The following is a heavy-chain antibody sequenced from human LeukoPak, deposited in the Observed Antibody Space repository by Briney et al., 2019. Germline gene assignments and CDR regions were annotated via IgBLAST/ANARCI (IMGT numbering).Heavy chain of an antibody. CDR2: MKSDGSQK. D-gene: IGHD1-26*01. J-gene: IGHJ4*02. CDR3: ARRGNYYDY. Sequence: GGSLRLSCAASGFTFSDYYMTWIRQTPGKGLEWVAHMKSDGSQKFYVDSLKGRFTISRDNAEKSLYLQMDSLRAEDTAVYYCARRGNYYDYWGQGTLVTVSS. V-gene: IGHV3-7*01. CDR1: GFTFSDYY.